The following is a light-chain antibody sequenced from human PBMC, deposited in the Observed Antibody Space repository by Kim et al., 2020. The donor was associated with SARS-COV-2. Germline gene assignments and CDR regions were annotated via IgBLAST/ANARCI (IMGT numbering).Light chain of an antibody. CDR1: QSVGTY. Sequence: ATLPLAPGERATLSCRASQSVGTYLASYQQKPGQAPRLLIYDASKRATGIPARFRGSGSGTDFTLTIGTLEPEDSAVYYCQQRGNFGQGTRLEIK. CDR3: QQRGN. J-gene: IGKJ5*01. V-gene: IGKV3-11*01. CDR2: DAS.